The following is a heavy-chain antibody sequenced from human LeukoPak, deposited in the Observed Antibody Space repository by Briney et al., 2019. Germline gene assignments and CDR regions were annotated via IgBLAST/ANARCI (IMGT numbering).Heavy chain of an antibody. J-gene: IGHJ1*01. V-gene: IGHV4-39*07. CDR2: IYYIGST. Sequence: SETLSLTRTVSGGSISSSSYYWGWLRQPPGKGLEWIGSIYYIGSTYSNPSLKSRVTVSLDTSQNQFSLKLSSVTAADTAVYYCARGSRYDFWSCYYDEYFQHWGQGTLVTVSS. D-gene: IGHD3-3*01. CDR3: ARGSRYDFWSCYYDEYFQH. CDR1: GGSISSSSYY.